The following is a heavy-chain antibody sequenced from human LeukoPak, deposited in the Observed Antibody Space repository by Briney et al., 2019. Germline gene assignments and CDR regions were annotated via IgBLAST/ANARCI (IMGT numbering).Heavy chain of an antibody. CDR3: ARDRGDYCDY. CDR1: GGSISSGGYY. Sequence: LSETLSLTCTVSGGSISSGGYYWSWIRQRPGKGLEWIGNNYYSGNTYYNPSLKSRVTISIDTSRNQFSLKLNSVTAADTAVYYCARDRGDYCDYWGQGTLVTVSS. CDR2: NYYSGNT. V-gene: IGHV4-31*03. D-gene: IGHD3-10*01. J-gene: IGHJ4*02.